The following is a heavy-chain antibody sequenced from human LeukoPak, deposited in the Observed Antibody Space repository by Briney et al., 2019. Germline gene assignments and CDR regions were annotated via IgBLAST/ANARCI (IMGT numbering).Heavy chain of an antibody. CDR2: ISGFASST. D-gene: IGHD2-15*01. J-gene: IGHJ1*01. Sequence: LRGGLQRLSCAASGFTFSTYTMSWVRQAPGKGLEWVSQISGFASSTHYADSAKGRWTISRDSSKNTLYLQMNSLRVEDTAIYYCAKNLPQFCSGSCCYEEYWGKGTRDPLSS. CDR1: GFTFSTYT. CDR3: AKNLPQFCSGSCCYEEY. V-gene: IGHV3-23*01.